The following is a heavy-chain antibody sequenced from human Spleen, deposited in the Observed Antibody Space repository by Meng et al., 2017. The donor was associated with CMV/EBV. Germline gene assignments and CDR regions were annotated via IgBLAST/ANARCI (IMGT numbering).Heavy chain of an antibody. J-gene: IGHJ4*02. Sequence: SETLSLTCTVSGASTSSYYWSWIRQSPGKGLEWIGYIYYSGSTSYNPSLKSRVTISIDTSRNRFSLKVNSVTAADTAVYYCAREDFWSGYRTAYFDYWGQGTLVTVSS. CDR1: GASTSSYY. CDR2: IYYSGST. D-gene: IGHD3-3*01. CDR3: AREDFWSGYRTAYFDY. V-gene: IGHV4-59*01.